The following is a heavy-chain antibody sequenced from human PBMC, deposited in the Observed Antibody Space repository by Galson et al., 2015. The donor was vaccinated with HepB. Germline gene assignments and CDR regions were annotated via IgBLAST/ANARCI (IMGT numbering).Heavy chain of an antibody. CDR3: ARFRSDSDTFDL. J-gene: IGHJ3*01. CDR1: GYIFTSFW. D-gene: IGHD2-21*02. CDR2: IDPRDSYI. V-gene: IGHV5-10-1*01. Sequence: QSGAEVKKPGESLRISCKGSGYIFTSFWITWVRLMPGKGLECMGRIDPRDSYINFSPSFQGHVTISADKSITTAYLQWSSLRASDTAICYCARFRSDSDTFDLWGQGTMVTV.